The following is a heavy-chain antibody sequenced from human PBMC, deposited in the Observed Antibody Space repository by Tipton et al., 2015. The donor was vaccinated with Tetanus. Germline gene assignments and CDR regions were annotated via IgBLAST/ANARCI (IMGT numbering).Heavy chain of an antibody. Sequence: LRLSCTVSGGSISSGTFYWNWIRQPPGKGLEWIGSISSCSGSTFQNPSLNSRVTISLDTSKNQFYLQLSSVTAADTAVYFCARASQRTFEFWGQGTLVAVSS. CDR3: ARASQRTFEF. V-gene: IGHV4-39*07. J-gene: IGHJ4*02. D-gene: IGHD5-18*01. CDR1: GGSISSGTFY. CDR2: ISSCSGST.